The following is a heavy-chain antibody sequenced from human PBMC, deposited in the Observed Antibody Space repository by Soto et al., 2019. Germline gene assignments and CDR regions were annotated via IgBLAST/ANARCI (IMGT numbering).Heavy chain of an antibody. Sequence: VVLVESGGGLVSPGGSLRLSCVASGFRFSEHSMNWVRQAPGKGLEWVSSISTTSTYTHYADSLKGRFTISRDNAKKLLYLQMDSLRAEDTAVYYCARDDGLSSTNVKAFDIWGQGTKVTVSS. D-gene: IGHD2-2*01. CDR1: GFRFSEHS. CDR2: ISTTSTYT. CDR3: ARDDGLSSTNVKAFDI. V-gene: IGHV3-21*01. J-gene: IGHJ3*02.